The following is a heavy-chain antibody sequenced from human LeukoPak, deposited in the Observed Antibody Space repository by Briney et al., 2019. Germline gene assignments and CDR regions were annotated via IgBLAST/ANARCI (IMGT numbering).Heavy chain of an antibody. CDR2: ISYDGTNK. CDR1: GFTFSSYG. D-gene: IGHD3-22*01. CDR3: ARGQEYYYDSSAYSKFDY. V-gene: IGHV3-30*03. Sequence: GGSLRLSCAASGFTFSSYGIHWVRQAPGKGLEWVAVISYDGTNKYYADSVKGRFTISRDNSKNTLHLQMNSLRAEDTALYYCARGQEYYYDSSAYSKFDYWGQGTLVTVSS. J-gene: IGHJ4*02.